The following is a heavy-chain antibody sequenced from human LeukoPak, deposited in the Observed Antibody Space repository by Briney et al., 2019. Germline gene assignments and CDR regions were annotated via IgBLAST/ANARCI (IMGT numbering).Heavy chain of an antibody. CDR3: ARAGLYNWNYEGTAYFDY. Sequence: GGTLRLSCAASGFTISSYGMNWVRQAPGKGLEWVSGINWNGGSTGYADSVKGRFTISRDNAKNSLYLQMNSLRAEDTALYYCARAGLYNWNYEGTAYFDYWGQGTLVTVSS. V-gene: IGHV3-20*04. CDR2: INWNGGST. J-gene: IGHJ4*02. D-gene: IGHD1-7*01. CDR1: GFTISSYG.